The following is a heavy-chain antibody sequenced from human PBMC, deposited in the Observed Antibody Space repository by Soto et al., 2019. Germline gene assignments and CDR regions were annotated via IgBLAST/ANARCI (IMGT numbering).Heavy chain of an antibody. Sequence: GGSLRLSCAASGFTVSSNYMSWVRQAPGKGLQWVSVIYSSGSTYYEDSVKGRFTISRDNPKNTLYLQMNSLRVEDTAVYYCARENSYPYFDFWGQGTQVTVSS. V-gene: IGHV3-53*01. CDR3: ARENSYPYFDF. D-gene: IGHD5-18*01. J-gene: IGHJ4*02. CDR2: IYSSGST. CDR1: GFTVSSNY.